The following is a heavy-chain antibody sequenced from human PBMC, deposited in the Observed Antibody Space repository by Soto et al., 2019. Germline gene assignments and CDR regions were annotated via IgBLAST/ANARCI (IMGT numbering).Heavy chain of an antibody. CDR3: ARQYFDYANAFDI. D-gene: IGHD3-9*01. V-gene: IGHV4-39*01. CDR2: IYYSGST. J-gene: IGHJ3*02. Sequence: SETLSLTCTVSGGSISSSSYYWGWIRQPPGKGLEWIGSIYYSGSTYYNPSLKSRVTISVDTSKNQFSLKLSSVTAADTAVYYCARQYFDYANAFDIWGQGTMVTVSS. CDR1: GGSISSSSYY.